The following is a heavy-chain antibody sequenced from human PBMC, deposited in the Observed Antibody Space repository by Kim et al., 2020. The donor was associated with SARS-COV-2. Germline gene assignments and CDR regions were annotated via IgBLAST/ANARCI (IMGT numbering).Heavy chain of an antibody. CDR1: GYTFTSYG. CDR3: ARHYYGSGSSPFDY. D-gene: IGHD3-10*01. V-gene: IGHV1-18*04. CDR2: ISAYNGNT. Sequence: ASVKVSCKASGYTFTSYGISWVRQAPGQGLEWMGWISAYNGNTNYAQKLQGRVTMTTDTSTSTAYMELRSLRSDDTAVYYCARHYYGSGSSPFDYWGQGTLVTVSS. J-gene: IGHJ4*02.